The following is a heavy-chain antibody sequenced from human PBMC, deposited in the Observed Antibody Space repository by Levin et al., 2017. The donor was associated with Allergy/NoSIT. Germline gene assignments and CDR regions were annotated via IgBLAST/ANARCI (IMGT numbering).Heavy chain of an antibody. V-gene: IGHV1-69*08. CDR1: GDTFSSYS. CDR2: IIPILGRA. CDR3: ARALVVLVARGRYNYHGMDV. J-gene: IGHJ6*02. D-gene: IGHD2-2*01. Sequence: SVKVSCKASGDTFSSYSVSWVRQAPGQGLEWMGRIIPILGRANYAQKFQGRVTITADKFTSTAYMELSSLRSEDTAVYYCARALVVLVARGRYNYHGMDVWGQGTTVTVSS.